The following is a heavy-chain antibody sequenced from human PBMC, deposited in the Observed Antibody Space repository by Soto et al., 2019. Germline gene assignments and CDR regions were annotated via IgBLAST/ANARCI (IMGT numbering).Heavy chain of an antibody. CDR2: IIPIFGTA. Sequence: QVQLVQSGAEVKKPGSSVKVSCKASGDTFSSYAISWVRQAPGQGLEWMGGIIPIFGTANYAQKFQGRVTITADESTRTAYMELSRLRSEDPAVYYCARDGSGYRSRASPMDGWGQGTRVTVSS. CDR1: GDTFSSYA. D-gene: IGHD3-22*01. CDR3: ARDGSGYRSRASPMDG. V-gene: IGHV1-69*01. J-gene: IGHJ6*02.